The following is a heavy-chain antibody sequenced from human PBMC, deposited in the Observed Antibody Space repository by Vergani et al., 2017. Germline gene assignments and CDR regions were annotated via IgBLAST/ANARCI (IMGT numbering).Heavy chain of an antibody. D-gene: IGHD4-17*01. V-gene: IGHV3-33*06. CDR1: GFTFSSYG. CDR3: AKARPTVTMDSMDYYYGMDV. CDR2: IWYDGSNK. J-gene: IGHJ6*02. Sequence: QVQLVESGGGVVQPGRSLRLSCAASGFTFSSYGMHWVRQAPGKGLEWVAVIWYDGSNKYYADSVKGRFTISRDNSKNTLYLQMNSLRAEDTAVYYCAKARPTVTMDSMDYYYGMDVWGQGTTVTVSS.